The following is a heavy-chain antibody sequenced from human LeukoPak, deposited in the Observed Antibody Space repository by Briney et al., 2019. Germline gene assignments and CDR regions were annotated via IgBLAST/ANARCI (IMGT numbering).Heavy chain of an antibody. CDR3: AKGRGDPFYYFDY. V-gene: IGHV3-23*01. CDR1: GFTFSSYV. D-gene: IGHD4-17*01. CDR2: ITGSGGAT. J-gene: IGHJ4*02. Sequence: SVGSLRLSCAASGFTFSSYVMRWVRQAPGKGLEWVSSITGSGGATYYADSVKGRFTISRDNSKNTLYLQMNSLRAEDTAVYYCAKGRGDPFYYFDYWGQGTLVTVSS.